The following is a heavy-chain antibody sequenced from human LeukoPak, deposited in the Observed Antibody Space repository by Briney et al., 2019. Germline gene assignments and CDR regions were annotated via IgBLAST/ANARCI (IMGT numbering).Heavy chain of an antibody. V-gene: IGHV3-33*08. CDR1: GFTFSSYS. Sequence: GGSLRLSCAASGFTFSSYSMNWVRQAPGKGLEWVAVIWYDGSNKYYADSVKGRFTISRDNSKNTLYLQMNSLRAEDTAVYYCATSWGFGSDDDAFDIWGQGTMVTVSS. CDR3: ATSWGFGSDDDAFDI. CDR2: IWYDGSNK. D-gene: IGHD2-21*02. J-gene: IGHJ3*02.